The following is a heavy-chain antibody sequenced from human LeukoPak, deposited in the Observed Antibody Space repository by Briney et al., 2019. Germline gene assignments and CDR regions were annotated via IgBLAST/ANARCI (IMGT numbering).Heavy chain of an antibody. V-gene: IGHV3-21*01. Sequence: GGSLRLSCAASGFTFSIYSMDWVRQAPGRGLEWVSSIISSGSYIYYADSVKGRFTISRDNAKNSLYLQMNSLRAEDTAVYYCAREDASSWDYWGQGILVTVSS. CDR2: IISSGSYI. J-gene: IGHJ4*02. CDR1: GFTFSIYS. D-gene: IGHD6-13*01. CDR3: AREDASSWDY.